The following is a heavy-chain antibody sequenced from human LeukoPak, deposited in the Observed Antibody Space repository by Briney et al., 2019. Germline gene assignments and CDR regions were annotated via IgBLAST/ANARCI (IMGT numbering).Heavy chain of an antibody. V-gene: IGHV3-64*01. CDR1: GFTFSSYA. J-gene: IGHJ4*02. CDR2: ISSNGGST. CDR3: ARGGYSGYDFDY. Sequence: PGGSLRLSCAASGFTFSSYATHWVRQAPGKGLEYLSAISSNGGSTYYANSVKGRFTIPRDNTKNTLYLQMGSLRAEGMAVYYCARGGYSGYDFDYWGQGTLVTVSS. D-gene: IGHD5-12*01.